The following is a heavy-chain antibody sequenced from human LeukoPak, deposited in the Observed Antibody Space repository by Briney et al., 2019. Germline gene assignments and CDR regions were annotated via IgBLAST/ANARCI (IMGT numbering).Heavy chain of an antibody. D-gene: IGHD1-26*01. V-gene: IGHV3-73*01. J-gene: IGHJ6*02. CDR2: IRSKANSYAT. CDR3: TRQVDSGSYDYYGMDV. Sequence: GGSLRLSCVASGFTFSGSAMHWVRQASGKGLEWVGRIRSKANSYATAYAASVKGRFTISRDDSKNTAYLQMNSLKTEDTAVYYCTRQVDSGSYDYYGMDVWGQGTTVTVSS. CDR1: GFTFSGSA.